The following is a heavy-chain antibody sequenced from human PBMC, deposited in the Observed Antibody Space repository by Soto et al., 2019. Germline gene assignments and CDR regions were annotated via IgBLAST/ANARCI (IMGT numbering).Heavy chain of an antibody. D-gene: IGHD2-2*03. CDR2: ISYDGSNK. CDR3: AKVDIVLVPAAIPSPDY. V-gene: IGHV3-30*18. J-gene: IGHJ4*02. Sequence: QVQLVESGGGVVQPGRSLRLSCAASGFTFSSYGMHWVRQAPGKGLEWVAVISYDGSNKYYADSVKGRFTISRDNSKNTLYLQMNSLRAEDTAVYYCAKVDIVLVPAAIPSPDYWGQGTLVTVSS. CDR1: GFTFSSYG.